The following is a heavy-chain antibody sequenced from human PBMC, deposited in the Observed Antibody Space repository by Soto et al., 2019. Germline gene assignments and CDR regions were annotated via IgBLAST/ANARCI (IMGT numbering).Heavy chain of an antibody. D-gene: IGHD2-21*01. CDR2: ICFSGST. CDR3: ARGDWPTQMDV. CDR1: GGSISGGTYY. J-gene: IGHJ6*02. V-gene: IGHV4-31*03. Sequence: QVQLQESGPGLVKPSQTLSLTCTVSGGSISGGTYYWSWIRQPPGQGLEWIGYICFSGSTYYNPSLKSRVIISVDTSKNQFSLRLSSVTAADTAVYYCARGDWPTQMDVWGQGTTVTVSS.